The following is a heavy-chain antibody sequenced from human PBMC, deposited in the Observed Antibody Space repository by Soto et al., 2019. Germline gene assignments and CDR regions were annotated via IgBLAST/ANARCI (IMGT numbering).Heavy chain of an antibody. V-gene: IGHV1-69*06. Sequence: QVQLVQSGAEVKTPGSSLKVSCTVSGSRFSNYVISWVRQAPGHGLEWLGRIIPIFNTTQYEQKFQGRVNITADKSTNTASLELSSLRSDDKAVYYCAREGRGKKAGYNGLVSLGYWGQGTLVTVSS. J-gene: IGHJ4*02. CDR2: IIPIFNTT. D-gene: IGHD2-2*02. CDR1: GSRFSNYV. CDR3: AREGRGKKAGYNGLVSLGY.